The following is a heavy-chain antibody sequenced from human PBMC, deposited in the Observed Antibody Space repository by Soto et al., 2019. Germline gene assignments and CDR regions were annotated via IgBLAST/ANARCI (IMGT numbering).Heavy chain of an antibody. Sequence: GGSLRLSCTASGFTFADYTLSWFRQAPGKGLEWLGFIRNKAYGGTTEYAASVKGRFTISRDDSKSIAYLLMNSLKTEDTAMYYCTRDGRYSGYPPPAFWGQGTLVTVSS. CDR1: GFTFADYT. CDR3: TRDGRYSGYPPPAF. V-gene: IGHV3-49*03. J-gene: IGHJ4*02. D-gene: IGHD5-12*01. CDR2: IRNKAYGGTT.